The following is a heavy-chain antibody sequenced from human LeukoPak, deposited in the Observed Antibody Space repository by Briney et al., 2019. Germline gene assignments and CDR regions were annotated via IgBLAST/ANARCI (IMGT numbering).Heavy chain of an antibody. V-gene: IGHV3-33*06. D-gene: IGHD4-11*01. Sequence: PGGSLRLSCAASRFTFSHFGMPWVRQAPGKGLEWVAVIWNDGSDKYYADSVKGRFTVSRDNSKNTLYPQMNSLRAEDTAVYYCAKDAERGFDYSNSLEYWGQGTLVTVSS. CDR3: AKDAERGFDYSNSLEY. CDR1: RFTFSHFG. J-gene: IGHJ4*02. CDR2: IWNDGSDK.